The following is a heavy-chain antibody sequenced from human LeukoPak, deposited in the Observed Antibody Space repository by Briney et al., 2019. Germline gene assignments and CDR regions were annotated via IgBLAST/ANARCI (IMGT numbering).Heavy chain of an antibody. J-gene: IGHJ4*02. CDR2: IIPIFGTA. V-gene: IGHV1-69*05. CDR1: GGAFSSYA. D-gene: IGHD6-19*01. CDR3: AREIITSVAGINYFDY. Sequence: SVKVSCKASGGAFSSYAISWVRQAPGQGLEWMGGIIPIFGTANYAQKFQGRVTITTDESTSTAYMELSSLRSEDTAVYYCAREIITSVAGINYFDYWGQGTLVTVSS.